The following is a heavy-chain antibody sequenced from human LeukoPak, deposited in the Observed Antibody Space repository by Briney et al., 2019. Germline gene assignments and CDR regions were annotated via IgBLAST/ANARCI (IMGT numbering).Heavy chain of an antibody. CDR3: ARDLFPSNDYVWGSYRYPVDY. D-gene: IGHD3-16*02. CDR1: GITFGSYW. V-gene: IGHV3-21*01. Sequence: GGSLRLSCAASGITFGSYWMHWVRQAPGKGLEWVSSISSSSSYIYYADSVKGRFTISRDNAKNSLYLQMNSLRAEDTAVYYCARDLFPSNDYVWGSYRYPVDYWGQGTLVTVSS. J-gene: IGHJ4*02. CDR2: ISSSSSYI.